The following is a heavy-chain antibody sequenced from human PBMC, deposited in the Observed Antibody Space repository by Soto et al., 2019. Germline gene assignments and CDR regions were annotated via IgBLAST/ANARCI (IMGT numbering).Heavy chain of an antibody. CDR3: ARGRRVVVPAALRHYMDV. CDR1: GYTFTSYY. D-gene: IGHD2-2*01. V-gene: IGHV1-46*01. J-gene: IGHJ6*03. CDR2: INPSGGST. Sequence: ASVKVSCKASGYTFTSYYMHWVRQAPGQGLEWMGIINPSGGSTSYAQKFQGRVTMTRDTSTSTVYMELSSLRSEDTAVYYCARGRRVVVPAALRHYMDVWGKGTTVTVSS.